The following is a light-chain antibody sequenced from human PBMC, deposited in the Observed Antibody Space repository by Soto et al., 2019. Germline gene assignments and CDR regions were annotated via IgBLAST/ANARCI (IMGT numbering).Light chain of an antibody. J-gene: IGLJ3*02. V-gene: IGLV1-44*01. CDR1: SSNIGTYT. Sequence: QSVLTQPPSASGTPGQGVAISCSGSSSNIGTYTVNWYQRLPGTAPKLLIYNNNERPSGVPDRFSASKSGTSASLAISGLQSEDEAEYYCAAWDDSLSGRVFGGETKVTVL. CDR2: NNN. CDR3: AAWDDSLSGRV.